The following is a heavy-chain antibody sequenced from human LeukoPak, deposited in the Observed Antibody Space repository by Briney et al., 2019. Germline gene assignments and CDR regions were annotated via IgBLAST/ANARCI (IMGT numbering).Heavy chain of an antibody. CDR2: IRYDGSNK. CDR1: GFTFSSYA. CDR3: AKDRTSWDLPLDY. V-gene: IGHV3-30*02. J-gene: IGHJ4*02. D-gene: IGHD7-27*01. Sequence: PGGSLRLSCAASGFTFSSYAMSWVRQAPGKGLEWVAFIRYDGSNKYYADSVKGRFTISRDNSKNTLYLQMNSLRAEDTAVYYCAKDRTSWDLPLDYWGQGTLVTVSS.